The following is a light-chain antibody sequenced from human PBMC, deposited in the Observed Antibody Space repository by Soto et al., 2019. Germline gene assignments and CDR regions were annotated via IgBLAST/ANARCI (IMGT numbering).Light chain of an antibody. V-gene: IGLV2-14*01. Sequence: QSVLTQPASVSGSPGQSITISCTGTGNDVGGYNYVSWYQQHPGKAPKLMISEVSNRPSGVSNRFSASKSGNTASLTISGLQAEDEADYYCSSYISITSVVFGGGTKVNVL. CDR2: EVS. CDR3: SSYISITSVV. CDR1: GNDVGGYNY. J-gene: IGLJ3*02.